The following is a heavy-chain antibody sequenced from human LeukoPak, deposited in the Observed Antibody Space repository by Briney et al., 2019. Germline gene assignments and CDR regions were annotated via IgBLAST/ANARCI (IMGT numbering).Heavy chain of an antibody. Sequence: PGGSLRLSCVASGFTFSRCGMHWVRQAPGKGLEWVAVIYSDGRNAYYADSVEGRFTISRDNSKNTPYLQMNSLRAEDTAVYYCARAEPGLFDYWGLGTLVTVPS. J-gene: IGHJ4*02. CDR2: IYSDGRNA. CDR3: ARAEPGLFDY. V-gene: IGHV3-33*01. CDR1: GFTFSRCG.